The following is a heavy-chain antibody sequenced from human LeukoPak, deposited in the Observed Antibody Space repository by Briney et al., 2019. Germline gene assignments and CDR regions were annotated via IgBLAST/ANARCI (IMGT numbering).Heavy chain of an antibody. CDR3: AKSGLNRFDY. CDR1: GFTFSSHG. J-gene: IGHJ4*02. Sequence: PGGSLRLSCAASGFTFSSHGMNWVRQAPGKGLEWVSGISGSGDTTYYAGSVKGRFTISRDNSKNTLYLQMNSLRAEDTAVYYCAKSGLNRFDYWGQGTLVTVSS. V-gene: IGHV3-23*01. CDR2: ISGSGDTT. D-gene: IGHD2-15*01.